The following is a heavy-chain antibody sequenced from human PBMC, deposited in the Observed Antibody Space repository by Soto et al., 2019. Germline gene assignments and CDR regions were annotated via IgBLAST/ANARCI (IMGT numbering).Heavy chain of an antibody. Sequence: SETLAITCTFSGASINSGDYDWSWIRQPPGKGLEWIGYIYYSGSTYYNPSLKSRVTISVDTSKNQFSLKLSSVTAADTAVYYCAGFSEVAANEINWFDPWGQGTMVTVSS. J-gene: IGHJ5*02. D-gene: IGHD2-15*01. CDR3: AGFSEVAANEINWFDP. V-gene: IGHV4-30-4*01. CDR1: GASINSGDYD. CDR2: IYYSGST.